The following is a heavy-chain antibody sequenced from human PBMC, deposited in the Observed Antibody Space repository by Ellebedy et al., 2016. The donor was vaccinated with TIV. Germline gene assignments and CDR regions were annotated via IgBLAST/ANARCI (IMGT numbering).Heavy chain of an antibody. V-gene: IGHV4-34*01. J-gene: IGHJ4*02. CDR3: ARLHSSSGWSTDY. Sequence: SETLSLTCAVYGGSFSGYYWSWIRQPPGKGLEWIGEINHSGSTNYNPSLKSRVTISVDTSKNQFSLKLSSVTAADTSVYYCARLHSSSGWSTDYWGQGTLVTVSS. D-gene: IGHD6-19*01. CDR2: INHSGST. CDR1: GGSFSGYY.